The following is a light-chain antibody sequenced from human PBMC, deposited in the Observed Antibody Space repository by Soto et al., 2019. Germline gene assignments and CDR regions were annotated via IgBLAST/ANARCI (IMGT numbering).Light chain of an antibody. Sequence: QSALTQPASVSGSPGQSITISCTGTSSDVGSYNLVSWYQQHPGKAPKLMIYEGSKRPSGVSNRFSGSKSGNTASLTISGLQAEDEAEYYCCSYAGSSNVVFGGGTQLTVL. CDR3: CSYAGSSNVV. V-gene: IGLV2-23*01. J-gene: IGLJ2*01. CDR1: SSDVGSYNL. CDR2: EGS.